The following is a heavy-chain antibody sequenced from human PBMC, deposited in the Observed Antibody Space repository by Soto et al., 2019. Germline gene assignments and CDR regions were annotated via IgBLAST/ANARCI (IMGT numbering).Heavy chain of an antibody. Sequence: SQTLSLTCAVSGGSISIYDLTLSRQHDGKGLEWIGRIYTSGSTNYNPSLKSRVTMSVDTSKNQFSLKLSSVTAADTAVYYCARDRWFGSGDDAFDIWGQGTMVTVSS. CDR3: ARDRWFGSGDDAFDI. CDR2: IYTSGST. V-gene: IGHV4-4*07. CDR1: GGSISIYD. D-gene: IGHD3-10*01. J-gene: IGHJ3*02.